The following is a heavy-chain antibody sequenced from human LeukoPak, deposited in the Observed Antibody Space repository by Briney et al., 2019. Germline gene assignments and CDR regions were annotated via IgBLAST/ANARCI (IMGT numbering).Heavy chain of an antibody. CDR2: INHSGST. Sequence: SETLSLTCAVYGGSFSGYYWSWIRQPPGKGLEWIGEINHSGSTNYNPSLKSRVTISVDTSKNQFSLKLSSVTAADTAVYYCARVGGRGMYGDWFDPWGQGTLVTVSS. CDR1: GGSFSGYY. CDR3: ARVGGRGMYGDWFDP. D-gene: IGHD3-10*02. V-gene: IGHV4-34*01. J-gene: IGHJ5*02.